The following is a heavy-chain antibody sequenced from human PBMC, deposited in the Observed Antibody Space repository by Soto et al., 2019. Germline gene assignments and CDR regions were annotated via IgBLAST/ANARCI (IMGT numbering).Heavy chain of an antibody. CDR2: FDPEDGET. Sequence: ASVKVSCKVSRYTLTELSMHWVRQAPGKGLEWMGGFDPEDGETIYAQKFQGRVTMTEDTSTDTAYMELSSLRSEDTAVYYCATAHCSGGSCYTFDYWGQGTLVTVSS. V-gene: IGHV1-24*01. CDR3: ATAHCSGGSCYTFDY. J-gene: IGHJ4*02. D-gene: IGHD2-15*01. CDR1: RYTLTELS.